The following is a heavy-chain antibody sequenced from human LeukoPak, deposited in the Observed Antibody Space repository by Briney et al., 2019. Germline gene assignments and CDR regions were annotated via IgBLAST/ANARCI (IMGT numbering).Heavy chain of an antibody. CDR2: ISGSGADT. Sequence: GGSLRLSCAASGLTFSRHAMIWVRQAPGKGLEWVSAISGSGADTYYADSVKGRFTTFRDNSKNTVYLRMNSLRAEDTAVYYCARKVYSSSWQTSVGLDYWGQGTLVTVSS. CDR1: GLTFSRHA. V-gene: IGHV3-23*01. CDR3: ARKVYSSSWQTSVGLDY. J-gene: IGHJ4*02. D-gene: IGHD6-13*01.